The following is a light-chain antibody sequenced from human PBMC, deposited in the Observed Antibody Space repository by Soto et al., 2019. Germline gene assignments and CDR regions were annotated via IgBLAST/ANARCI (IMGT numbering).Light chain of an antibody. CDR1: QTINNY. CDR3: KQSSSTPHN. Sequence: DIQMTQSPSSLSASLGDRVTITCRASQTINNYLHWYQQRPGKAPKLLNYSASSLQTGVPPRFSGSGSGTHFTLTISSLQPEDFATYYCKQSSSTPHNFGQGTIVEIK. J-gene: IGKJ2*01. CDR2: SAS. V-gene: IGKV1-39*01.